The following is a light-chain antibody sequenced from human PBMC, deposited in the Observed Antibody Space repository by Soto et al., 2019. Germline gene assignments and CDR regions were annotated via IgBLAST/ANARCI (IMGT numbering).Light chain of an antibody. CDR2: STR. CDR3: LIYYGGARV. J-gene: IGLJ3*02. Sequence: TVVTQEPSLTVSPGGTVTLTCASSTGAVNSGYFPNWFQQKPGQPPRALIYSTRNRQSWTPARFSGSLLGGKAALTLSDAQPEDEADYYCLIYYGGARVFGGGTKLTVL. CDR1: TGAVNSGYF. V-gene: IGLV7-43*01.